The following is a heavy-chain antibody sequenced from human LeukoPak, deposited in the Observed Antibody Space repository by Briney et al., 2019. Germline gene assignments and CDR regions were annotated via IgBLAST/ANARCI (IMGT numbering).Heavy chain of an antibody. D-gene: IGHD2-21*01. CDR2: VYYTGST. V-gene: IGHV4-59*12. CDR3: ARERCGDTTCYFDY. Sequence: PSETLSLTCTVSGGSISSYYWSWIQQAPGKGLEWIGYVYYTGSTNYNPSLKSRVTISVDTSKNQFSLELSSVTAADTAVYYCARERCGDTTCYFDYWGQGTLVTVSS. CDR1: GGSISSYY. J-gene: IGHJ4*02.